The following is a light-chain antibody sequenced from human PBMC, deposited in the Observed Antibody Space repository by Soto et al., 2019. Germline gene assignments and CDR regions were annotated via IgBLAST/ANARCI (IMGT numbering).Light chain of an antibody. CDR1: SSDVGGYNF. J-gene: IGLJ2*01. V-gene: IGLV2-14*03. Sequence: QSALTQPASVSGSPGQSITISCTGTSSDVGGYNFVSWYQQHPGKAPRLMIFDVDNRPSGVSTRFSGSKSGNTASLTISGLQAEDEADYYCCSYSGSSTIVVFGGGTKVIVL. CDR2: DVD. CDR3: CSYSGSSTIVV.